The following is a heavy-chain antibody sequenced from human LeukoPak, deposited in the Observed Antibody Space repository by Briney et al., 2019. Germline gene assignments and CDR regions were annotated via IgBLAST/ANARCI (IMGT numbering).Heavy chain of an antibody. Sequence: SETLSVTCTVSGGSISSYCWSWIRQPPGKGLEWIGYIYYSGSTDYNPSLKSRVTMSVATSKNQFSLRLSSVTAADTAVYHCARLGRSGYYFDYWGQGLLVTVSS. CDR1: GGSISSYC. D-gene: IGHD3-22*01. V-gene: IGHV4-59*01. CDR2: IYYSGST. CDR3: ARLGRSGYYFDY. J-gene: IGHJ4*02.